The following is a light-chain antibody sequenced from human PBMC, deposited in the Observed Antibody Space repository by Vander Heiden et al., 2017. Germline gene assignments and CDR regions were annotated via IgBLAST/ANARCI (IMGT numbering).Light chain of an antibody. CDR1: QSVRNN. Sequence: EIVMTQSPGTLSVSPGERATLSCRASQSVRNNLAWFQQKPGQAPRLLIYDASTRATGIPARFSGSGSGTEFTLTISSLQSEDFAFYYCQQYYNWPPLTFGGGTKVEIK. CDR3: QQYYNWPPLT. CDR2: DAS. V-gene: IGKV3-15*01. J-gene: IGKJ4*01.